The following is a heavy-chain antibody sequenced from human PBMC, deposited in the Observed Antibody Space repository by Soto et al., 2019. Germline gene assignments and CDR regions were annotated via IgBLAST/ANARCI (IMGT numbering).Heavy chain of an antibody. J-gene: IGHJ6*02. Sequence: QITLKESGPTLVKPTQTLTLTCTFSGFSLSTSGVGVGWIRQPPGTALEWLALIYWDDDKRYSPSLKSRLTITKDTSKNQVVLTMTNMDPVDTATYYCAHIGTTGRYSYYYGMDVWGQGTTVTVSS. V-gene: IGHV2-5*02. CDR1: GFSLSTSGVG. CDR2: IYWDDDK. CDR3: AHIGTTGRYSYYYGMDV. D-gene: IGHD1-1*01.